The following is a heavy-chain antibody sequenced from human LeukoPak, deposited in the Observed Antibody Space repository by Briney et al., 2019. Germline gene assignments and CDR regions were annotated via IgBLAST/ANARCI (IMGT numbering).Heavy chain of an antibody. V-gene: IGHV3-21*01. Sequence: GGSLRLSCAASGFTFSSYSMNWVPQAPGKGLEWVSSISSSSSYIHYADSVKGRFTISRDNAKNSLYLQMNSLRAEDTAVYYCARESQWLVCDYWGQGTLVTVSS. J-gene: IGHJ4*02. D-gene: IGHD6-19*01. CDR3: ARESQWLVCDY. CDR1: GFTFSSYS. CDR2: ISSSSSYI.